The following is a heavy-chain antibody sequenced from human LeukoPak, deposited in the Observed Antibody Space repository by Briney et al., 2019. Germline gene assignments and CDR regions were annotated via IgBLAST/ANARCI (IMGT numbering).Heavy chain of an antibody. Sequence: PSETLSLTCTVSGGSINSYYWSWIRQPPGKGLEWIGYIYYSGSTNYNPSLKSRVTISVDTSKNQFSLKVSSVTAADTAVYYCASNYYGSGSLDYWGQGNLVTVSS. CDR3: ASNYYGSGSLDY. D-gene: IGHD3-10*01. CDR1: GGSINSYY. CDR2: IYYSGST. J-gene: IGHJ4*02. V-gene: IGHV4-59*08.